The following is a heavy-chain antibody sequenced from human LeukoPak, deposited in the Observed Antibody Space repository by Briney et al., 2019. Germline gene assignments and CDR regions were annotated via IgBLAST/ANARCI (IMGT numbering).Heavy chain of an antibody. CDR2: IIPIFGTA. J-gene: IGHJ6*03. D-gene: IGHD6-13*01. CDR1: GYTFTSYA. V-gene: IGHV1-69*13. CDR3: ARGIAAAGRHMDV. Sequence: ASVKVSCKAFGYTFTSYAISWVRQAPGQGLEWMGGIIPIFGTANYAQKFQGRVTITADESTSTAYMELSSLRSEDTAVYYCARGIAAAGRHMDVWGKGTTVTVSS.